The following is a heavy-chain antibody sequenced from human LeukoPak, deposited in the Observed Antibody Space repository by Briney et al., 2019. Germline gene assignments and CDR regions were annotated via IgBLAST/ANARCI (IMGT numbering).Heavy chain of an antibody. CDR1: GFTFSTNY. D-gene: IGHD5-18*01. J-gene: IGHJ4*02. Sequence: GGSLRLSCTASGFTFSTNYMTWVRQAPGKGLEWVSGIYSGGHTYYADSVKARFTISRDNSENTVFLQMNSLRVEDTALYYCARARGYSYSAEYWGQGTLVTVSS. CDR2: IYSGGHT. V-gene: IGHV3-66*01. CDR3: ARARGYSYSAEY.